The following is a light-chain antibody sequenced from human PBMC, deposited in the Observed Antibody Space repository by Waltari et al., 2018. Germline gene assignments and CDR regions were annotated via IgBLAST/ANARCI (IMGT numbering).Light chain of an antibody. CDR1: RSDVGAYNY. V-gene: IGLV2-14*01. Sequence: QSALTQPASVSGSPGQSITISCTGTRSDVGAYNYVSWYQQHPGKAPKVMIYDVNSRPSGVSNRFSGSKSGNTASLTISGLQAEEEADYYCSSYTSSNTLVVFGGGTKLTVL. CDR3: SSYTSSNTLVV. J-gene: IGLJ2*01. CDR2: DVN.